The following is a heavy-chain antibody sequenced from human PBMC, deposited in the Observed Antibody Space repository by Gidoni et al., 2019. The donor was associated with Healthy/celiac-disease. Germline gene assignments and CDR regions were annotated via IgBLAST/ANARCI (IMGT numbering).Heavy chain of an antibody. D-gene: IGHD3-10*01. CDR3: ARARYGSGSYYYYGMDV. Sequence: QVQLVQSGAEVKKPGSSVKVSCKASGGTFSSYTISWVRQAPGQGLEWMGRIIPILGIANYAQKFQGRVTITADKSTSTAYMELSSLRSEDTAVYYCARARYGSGSYYYYGMDVWGQGTTVTVSS. CDR1: GGTFSSYT. J-gene: IGHJ6*02. CDR2: IIPILGIA. V-gene: IGHV1-69*02.